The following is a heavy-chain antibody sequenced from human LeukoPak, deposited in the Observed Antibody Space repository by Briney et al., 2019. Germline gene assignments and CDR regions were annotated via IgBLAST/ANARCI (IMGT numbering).Heavy chain of an antibody. CDR1: GFTFNNNW. V-gene: IGHV3-74*01. Sequence: GGSLRLSCVASGFTFNNNWMHWVRQAPGKGLVWVSRINNDGSTTSYADSVKGRFTISRDNSKNTLYLQMNSLRAEDTAVYYCAVHDLYFDYWGQGTLVTVSS. CDR3: AVHDLYFDY. CDR2: INNDGSTT. J-gene: IGHJ4*02. D-gene: IGHD1-1*01.